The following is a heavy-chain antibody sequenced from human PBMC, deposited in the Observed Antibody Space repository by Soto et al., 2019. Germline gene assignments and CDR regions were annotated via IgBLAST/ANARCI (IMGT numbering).Heavy chain of an antibody. CDR1: GYTFTSYG. V-gene: IGHV1-18*01. CDR2: ISAYNGNT. J-gene: IGHJ5*02. D-gene: IGHD2-15*01. CDR3: ARDAVEVVAPSENWFDP. Sequence: GASVKVSCKASGYTFTSYGISWVRQAPGQGLERMGWISAYNGNTNYAQKLQGRVTMTTDTSTSTAYMELRSLRSDDTAVYYCARDAVEVVAPSENWFDPWGQGTLVTVSS.